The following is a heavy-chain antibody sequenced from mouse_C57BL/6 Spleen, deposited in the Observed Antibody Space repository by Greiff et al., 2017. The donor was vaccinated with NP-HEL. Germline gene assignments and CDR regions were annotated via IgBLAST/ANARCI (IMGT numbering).Heavy chain of an antibody. CDR3: ARGVYYDYDYFDY. V-gene: IGHV2-9-1*01. J-gene: IGHJ2*01. CDR1: GFSLTSYA. D-gene: IGHD2-4*01. Sequence: VQLMESGPGLVAPSQSLSITCTVSGFSLTSYAISWVRQPPGKGLEWLGVIWTGGGANYNSALKSRLSISKDNSKSQVFLKMNSLQTDDTARYYCARGVYYDYDYFDYWGQGTTLTVSS. CDR2: IWTGGGA.